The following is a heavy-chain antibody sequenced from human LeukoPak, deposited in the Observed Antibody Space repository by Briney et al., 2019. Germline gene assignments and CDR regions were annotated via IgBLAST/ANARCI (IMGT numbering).Heavy chain of an antibody. D-gene: IGHD2-2*01. CDR2: SSSTGNII. V-gene: IGHV3-11*04. J-gene: IGHJ4*02. Sequence: PGGSLRLSCAASGFTFSDYYMTWIRQAPGKGLEWVSYSSSTGNIIFYADSVKGRFTISRDNAKNSLYLQMNSLRAEATAVYYCARDPLIGSTYTTAWGYWGQGTLVTVSS. CDR3: ARDPLIGSTYTTAWGY. CDR1: GFTFSDYY.